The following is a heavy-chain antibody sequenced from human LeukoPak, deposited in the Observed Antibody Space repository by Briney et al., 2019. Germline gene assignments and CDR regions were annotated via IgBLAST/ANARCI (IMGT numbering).Heavy chain of an antibody. D-gene: IGHD3-22*01. CDR1: GYTFTGYY. Sequence: GASVKVSCKASGYTFTGYYMHWVRQAPGQGLEWMGWINPNSGGTNYAQKFQGRVTMTRDTSISTAYMELSRLESDDTAVYYCARVINYDSSGYTYWGQGTLVTVSS. J-gene: IGHJ4*02. CDR2: INPNSGGT. CDR3: ARVINYDSSGYTY. V-gene: IGHV1-2*02.